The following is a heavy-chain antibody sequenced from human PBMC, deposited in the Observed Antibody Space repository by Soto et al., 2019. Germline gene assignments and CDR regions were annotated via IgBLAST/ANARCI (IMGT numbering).Heavy chain of an antibody. CDR1: GFTFNAYA. Sequence: EVQLLESGGGLVQPGGSLRLSCAASGFTFNAYAMTWVRQAPGKGLEWVSSVDGSGGNTYYAHSVKGRFTISRDNFNNTLHLQINRLRAEYTAVYFCAKKAYDYTNYHDAWGKGTMVTVSS. V-gene: IGHV3-23*01. CDR2: VDGSGGNT. D-gene: IGHD4-4*01. CDR3: AKKAYDYTNYHDA. J-gene: IGHJ5*02.